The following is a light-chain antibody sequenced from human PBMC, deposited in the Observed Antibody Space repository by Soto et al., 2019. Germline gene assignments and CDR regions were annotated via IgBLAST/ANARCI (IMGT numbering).Light chain of an antibody. CDR2: EGS. CDR3: CSSAGRSTLV. CDR1: SSDVGSYNL. Sequence: QSALTQPASVSGSPGQSITISCTGSSSDVGSYNLVSWHQQYPGKAPKLMIYEGSKRPSGVSNRFSGSKSGNTASLTISGVQHEEEADYYCCSSAGRSTLVFGGGTQLTVL. J-gene: IGLJ3*02. V-gene: IGLV2-23*01.